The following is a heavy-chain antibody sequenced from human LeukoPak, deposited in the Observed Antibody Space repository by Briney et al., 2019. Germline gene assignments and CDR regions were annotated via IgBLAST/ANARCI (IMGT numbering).Heavy chain of an antibody. D-gene: IGHD4/OR15-4a*01. J-gene: IGHJ4*02. Sequence: ASVKVSCKASGGTFNSHIISWVRQAPGQGLEWMGRIIPILEIVNDAQKFQGRVTITADKSTNTAYMELSSLRFDDTAVYYCARESPQTGAYTDYGAYYFDSWGQGTLVTVSS. V-gene: IGHV1-69*04. CDR3: ARESPQTGAYTDYGAYYFDS. CDR2: IIPILEIV. CDR1: GGTFNSHI.